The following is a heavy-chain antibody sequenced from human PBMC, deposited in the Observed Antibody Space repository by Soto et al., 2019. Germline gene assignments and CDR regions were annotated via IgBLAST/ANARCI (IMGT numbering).Heavy chain of an antibody. Sequence: ASVKVSCKASGYTFTSYGISWVRQAPGQGLEWMGWISAYNGNTNYAQKLQGRVTMTTDTSTSTAYMELRSLRSDDTAVYYCARFYVDKAMVSPFDYWGQRTLVTVSS. CDR1: GYTFTSYG. J-gene: IGHJ4*02. V-gene: IGHV1-18*01. CDR2: ISAYNGNT. D-gene: IGHD5-18*01. CDR3: ARFYVDKAMVSPFDY.